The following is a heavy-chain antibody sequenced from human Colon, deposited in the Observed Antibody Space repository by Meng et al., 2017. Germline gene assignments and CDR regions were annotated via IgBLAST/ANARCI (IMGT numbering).Heavy chain of an antibody. CDR1: GDSVSNNGAA. Sequence: QAQRQQSVPGSVKPAPTLSPRGASTGDSVSNNGAAWNWIRQSPTRGLEWMSTTYYRSKWGNDYAVSVKSRITINPDTSKIQFSLQLNSVTPEDSAVYYCARDYLWAFDHWGQGTLVTVSS. J-gene: IGHJ4*02. D-gene: IGHD3-16*01. CDR2: TYYRSKWGN. V-gene: IGHV6-1*01. CDR3: ARDYLWAFDH.